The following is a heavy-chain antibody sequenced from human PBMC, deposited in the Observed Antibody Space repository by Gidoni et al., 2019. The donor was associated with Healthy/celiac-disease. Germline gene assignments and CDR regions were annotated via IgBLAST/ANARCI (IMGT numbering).Heavy chain of an antibody. J-gene: IGHJ5*02. CDR3: ARESLWTGDINNWFDP. Sequence: QEQLVQSGAAVKKPGSSVKVACNASGGTYSSYAISWVRQAPGQGLKWMGGIIPICGTANHAQQFHGRVTITADESTSPFYMELSSLRSEDTAVYYCARESLWTGDINNWFDPWVQGTLVTVSS. CDR2: IIPICGTA. CDR1: GGTYSSYA. D-gene: IGHD7-27*01. V-gene: IGHV1-69*01.